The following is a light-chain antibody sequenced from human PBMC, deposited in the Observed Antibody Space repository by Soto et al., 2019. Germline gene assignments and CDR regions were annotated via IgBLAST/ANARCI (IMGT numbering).Light chain of an antibody. CDR3: SSYVGSTNFAV. CDR2: EVT. CDR1: CRDVGVYNY. V-gene: IGLV2-8*01. Sequence: QSVLTQPASASGSPGQSVTISYTGTCRDVGVYNYVSWYQQHPGKVPKLMIYEVTKRPSGVPDRFSGSKSGNTASLTVSGLQAEDEADYYCSSYVGSTNFAVFGTGTKVTGL. J-gene: IGLJ1*01.